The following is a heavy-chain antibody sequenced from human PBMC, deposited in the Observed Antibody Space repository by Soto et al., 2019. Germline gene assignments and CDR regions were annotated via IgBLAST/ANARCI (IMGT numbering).Heavy chain of an antibody. CDR1: GFTFSSYA. V-gene: IGHV3-23*01. D-gene: IGHD3-22*01. CDR3: AKEGRTRAYFYYDSSGYDY. J-gene: IGHJ4*02. Sequence: GGSLRLSCAASGFTFSSYAMNWVRQAPGKGLEWVSGISGSGGSAYFADSVKGRLTISRDNSKNTLYLQMNSLRAEDTAVYYCAKEGRTRAYFYYDSSGYDYWGQGTLVTVSS. CDR2: ISGSGGSA.